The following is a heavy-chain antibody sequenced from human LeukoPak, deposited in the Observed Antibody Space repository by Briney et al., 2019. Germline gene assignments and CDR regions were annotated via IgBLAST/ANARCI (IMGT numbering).Heavy chain of an antibody. D-gene: IGHD3-3*01. CDR1: GFTFSSYS. Sequence: GGSLRLSCAASGFTFSSYSMNWVRQAPGKGLEWVSSISSSSSYIYYADSVKGRFTISRGNAKNSLYLQMNSLRAEDTAVYYCAGGGDYYDFWSGYPYYYYYYMDVWGKGTTVTVSS. CDR2: ISSSSSYI. V-gene: IGHV3-21*01. CDR3: AGGGDYYDFWSGYPYYYYYYMDV. J-gene: IGHJ6*03.